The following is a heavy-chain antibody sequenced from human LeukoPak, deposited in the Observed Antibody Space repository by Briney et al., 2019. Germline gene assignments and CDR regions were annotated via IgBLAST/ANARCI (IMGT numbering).Heavy chain of an antibody. CDR2: INHSGST. D-gene: IGHD2-15*01. Sequence: SETLPLTCAVYGGSFSGYYWSWIRQPPGKGLEWIGEINHSGSTNYNPSLKIRVTISVDTSKNQFSLKLSSVTAADTAVYYCARSGCSGGSCYYDAFDIWGQGTMVTVSS. CDR1: GGSFSGYY. CDR3: ARSGCSGGSCYYDAFDI. V-gene: IGHV4-34*01. J-gene: IGHJ3*02.